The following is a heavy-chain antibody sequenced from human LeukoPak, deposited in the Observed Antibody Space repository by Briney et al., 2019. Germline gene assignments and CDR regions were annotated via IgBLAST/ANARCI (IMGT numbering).Heavy chain of an antibody. D-gene: IGHD6-13*01. Sequence: GGSLRLSCAASGFTFSSYGMHWVRQAPGKGLEWVAVISYDGSNKYYADSVKGRFTISRDNSKNTLYLQMNSLRAEDTAVYYCAKDVQLVYFDYWGQGTLVTVSS. J-gene: IGHJ4*02. V-gene: IGHV3-30*18. CDR1: GFTFSSYG. CDR2: ISYDGSNK. CDR3: AKDVQLVYFDY.